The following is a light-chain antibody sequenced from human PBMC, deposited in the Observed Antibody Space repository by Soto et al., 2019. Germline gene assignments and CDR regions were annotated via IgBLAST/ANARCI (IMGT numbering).Light chain of an antibody. Sequence: QSALAQPASVSGSPGQSITISCTGTSSDVGSFNYVSWYQQVPGKAPKLLIFEVRRRPSGVSNRFSGSKSGNTASLTISGLQAEDEADYYCTSRTTGVTYVFGTGTKVTVL. CDR1: SSDVGSFNY. J-gene: IGLJ1*01. V-gene: IGLV2-14*01. CDR3: TSRTTGVTYV. CDR2: EVR.